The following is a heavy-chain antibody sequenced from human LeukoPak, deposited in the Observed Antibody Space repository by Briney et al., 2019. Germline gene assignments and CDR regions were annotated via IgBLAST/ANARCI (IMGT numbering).Heavy chain of an antibody. V-gene: IGHV3-21*01. Sequence: GGSLRLSCAASGFTFCTYTMNWVRQAPGKGLEWVSSISGNTIYIHYADSLKGRFTTSRDNARNSLYLQINSLRAEDTAVYFCARYGATLDYWGQGTLVTVSS. D-gene: IGHD1-26*01. J-gene: IGHJ4*02. CDR2: ISGNTIYI. CDR3: ARYGATLDY. CDR1: GFTFCTYT.